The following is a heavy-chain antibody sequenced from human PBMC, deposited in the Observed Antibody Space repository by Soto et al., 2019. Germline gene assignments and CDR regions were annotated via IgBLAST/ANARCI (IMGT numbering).Heavy chain of an antibody. Sequence: PSETLSLTCTVSGGSISSGDYHWSWIRQPPGKGLEWIGYIYYSGSTYYNPSLKSRVTISVDTSMNQFSLKLSSVTAADTAVYYCARELERQGGADYWGQGTLVTVSS. J-gene: IGHJ4*02. CDR3: ARELERQGGADY. CDR1: GGSISSGDYH. CDR2: IYYSGST. D-gene: IGHD1-1*01. V-gene: IGHV4-30-4*01.